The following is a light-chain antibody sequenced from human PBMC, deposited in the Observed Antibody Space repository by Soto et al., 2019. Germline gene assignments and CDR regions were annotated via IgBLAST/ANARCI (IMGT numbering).Light chain of an antibody. CDR3: P. J-gene: IGKJ1*01. CDR1: QTISSW. CDR2: KAS. V-gene: IGKV1-5*03. Sequence: DIQMTQSPSTLSGSVGDRVTITCRASQTISSWLAWYQQKPGKAPKLLIYKASTLKSGVPSRFSGSGSGTEFTLIISSLYPDHCEPHSDPSGHGTEVGIK.